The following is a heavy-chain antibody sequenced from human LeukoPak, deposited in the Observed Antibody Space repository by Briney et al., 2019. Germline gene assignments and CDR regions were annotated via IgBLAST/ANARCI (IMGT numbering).Heavy chain of an antibody. V-gene: IGHV1-18*01. CDR3: ALTTFRGDFDY. Sequence: ASVKVSCKASGYTFTSYGISWVRQAPGQGLEWMGWISAYNGNTNYAQKLQGRVTMTTDTSTSTAYMELRNLRSDDTAVYYCALTTFRGDFDYWGQGTLVTVSS. CDR2: ISAYNGNT. CDR1: GYTFTSYG. J-gene: IGHJ4*02. D-gene: IGHD4-17*01.